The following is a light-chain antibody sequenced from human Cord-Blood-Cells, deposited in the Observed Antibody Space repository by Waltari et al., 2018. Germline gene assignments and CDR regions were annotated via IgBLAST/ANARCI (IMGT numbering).Light chain of an antibody. CDR3: CSYAGSSTWV. V-gene: IGLV2-23*01. CDR1: RRDVGSYKP. J-gene: IGLJ3*02. Sequence: QSALTQPASVSGSPGHSITIPCTGTRRDVGSYKPVSWYQQHPGKAPKLMIYEGSKRPSGVSKRFSGSKSGNTASLTISGLQAEDEADYYCCSYAGSSTWVFGGGTKLTVL. CDR2: EGS.